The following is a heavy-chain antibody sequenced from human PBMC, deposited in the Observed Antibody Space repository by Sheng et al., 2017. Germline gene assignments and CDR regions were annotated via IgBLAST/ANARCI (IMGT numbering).Heavy chain of an antibody. D-gene: IGHD4-17*01. Sequence: QVQLQESGPGLVKPSQTLSLTCTVSGGSISSGSYYWSWIRQPAGKGLEWIGRIYTSGSTNYNPSLKSRVTISVDTSKNQFSLKLSSVTAADTAVYYCARVAPMVTPDYWGQGTLVTVSS. CDR1: GGSISSGSYY. J-gene: IGHJ4*02. CDR2: IYTSGST. CDR3: ARVAPMVTPDY. V-gene: IGHV4-61*02.